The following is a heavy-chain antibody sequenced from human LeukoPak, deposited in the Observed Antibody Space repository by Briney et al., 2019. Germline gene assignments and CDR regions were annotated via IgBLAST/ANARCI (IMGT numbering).Heavy chain of an antibody. J-gene: IGHJ4*02. CDR1: GFTVSSNY. CDR2: ISWNSGSI. Sequence: GGSLRLSCAASGFTVSSNYMSWVRQAPGKGLEWVSGISWNSGSIGYADSVKGRFTISRDNAKNSLYLQMNSLRAEDMALYYCAKDSSSWFGGYIDYWGQGTLVTVSS. D-gene: IGHD6-13*01. V-gene: IGHV3-9*03. CDR3: AKDSSSWFGGYIDY.